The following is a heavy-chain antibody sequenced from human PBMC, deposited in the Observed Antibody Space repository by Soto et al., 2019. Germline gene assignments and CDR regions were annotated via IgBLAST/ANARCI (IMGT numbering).Heavy chain of an antibody. CDR2: IYHSGST. D-gene: IGHD2-2*01. CDR1: GGSISSSNW. CDR3: ARNYCSSTSCSSYYFDY. V-gene: IGHV4-4*02. J-gene: IGHJ4*02. Sequence: QVQLQESGPGLVKPSGTLSLTCGVSGGSISSSNWWSWVRQPPGKGLEWIGEIYHSGSTNYNPSLKSRVTISVDKSKIQFFLKLSSVTDADTAVYYCARNYCSSTSCSSYYFDYWGQGTLVTVSS.